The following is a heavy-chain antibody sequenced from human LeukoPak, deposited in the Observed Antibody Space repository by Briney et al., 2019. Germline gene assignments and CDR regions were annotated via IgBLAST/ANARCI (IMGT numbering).Heavy chain of an antibody. CDR3: ASLLWFGEAQTDY. CDR2: IYYSASI. Sequence: SETLSLTCTVSGGSISSYYWSWIRQFPGKGLEWIGYIYYSASIHYNPSLKSRVTISVDTSKNQFSLKLSSVTAADTAVYFCASLLWFGEAQTDYWGQGTLVTVSS. D-gene: IGHD3-10*01. CDR1: GGSISSYY. J-gene: IGHJ4*02. V-gene: IGHV4-59*12.